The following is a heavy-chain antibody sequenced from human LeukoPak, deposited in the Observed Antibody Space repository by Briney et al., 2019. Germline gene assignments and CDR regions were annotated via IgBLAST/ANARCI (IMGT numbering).Heavy chain of an antibody. V-gene: IGHV4-4*02. D-gene: IGHD4-17*01. J-gene: IGHJ3*02. CDR1: GGSISSSNW. Sequence: PSGTLSLTCAVSGGSISSSNWWSWVRQPPGKGLEWIGEIYHSGSTNYNPSLKSRVTISVDKSKNQFSLKLSSVTAADTAVYYCARSPSDVSGDYPLDAFDIWGQGTMVTVSS. CDR3: ARSPSDVSGDYPLDAFDI. CDR2: IYHSGST.